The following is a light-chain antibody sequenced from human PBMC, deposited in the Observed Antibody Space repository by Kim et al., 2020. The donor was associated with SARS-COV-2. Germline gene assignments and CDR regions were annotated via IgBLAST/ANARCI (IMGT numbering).Light chain of an antibody. V-gene: IGKV3-11*01. CDR3: QQRIT. Sequence: ATQSLSPEERATLSCRASQSVSSYLAWYQQNPGQAPRLLIYDASNSATGIPARFSGSGSGTDFTLTISSLEPEDFAVYYCQQRITFGQWTRLEIK. CDR2: DAS. J-gene: IGKJ5*01. CDR1: QSVSSY.